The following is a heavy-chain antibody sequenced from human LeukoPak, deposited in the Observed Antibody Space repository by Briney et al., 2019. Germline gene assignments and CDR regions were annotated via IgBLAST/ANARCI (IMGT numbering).Heavy chain of an antibody. CDR2: IRMDGGEQ. J-gene: IGHJ4*02. D-gene: IGHD5-24*01. CDR1: GFTFSSYW. CDR3: ARDKGYNSAY. Sequence: GGSLRLSCAASGFTFSSYWMTWVRQAPGKGLEWVANIRMDGGEQYYMDSVEGRFTISRDNAKNSLYLQMYSLRPEDTAVYYCARDKGYNSAYWGRGTLVTVSS. V-gene: IGHV3-7*01.